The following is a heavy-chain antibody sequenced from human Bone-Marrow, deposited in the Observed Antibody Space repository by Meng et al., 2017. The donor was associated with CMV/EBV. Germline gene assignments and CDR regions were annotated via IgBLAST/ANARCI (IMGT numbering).Heavy chain of an antibody. D-gene: IGHD3-3*01. V-gene: IGHV1-46*01. J-gene: IGHJ6*02. CDR3: ARDQVFWSGYPFYYGMDV. CDR1: GYTFTSYY. CDR2: INPSGGNT. Sequence: ASVKVSCKASGYTFTSYYMHWVRQAPGQGLEWMGIINPSGGNTSYAQKFQGRVTMTRDTSTSTVYMELSSLRSEDTAVYYCARDQVFWSGYPFYYGMDVWGQGTTVTVSS.